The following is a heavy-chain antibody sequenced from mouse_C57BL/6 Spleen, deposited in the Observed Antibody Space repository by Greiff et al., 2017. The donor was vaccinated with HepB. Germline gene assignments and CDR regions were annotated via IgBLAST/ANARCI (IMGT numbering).Heavy chain of an antibody. J-gene: IGHJ2*01. CDR3: ARNDRDYFDY. V-gene: IGHV1-82*01. CDR1: GYAFSSSW. Sequence: QVQLKESGPELVKPGASVKISCKASGYAFSSSWMNWVKQRPGKGLEWIGRIYPGDGDTNYNGKFKGKATLTADKSSSTAYMQLSSLTSEDSAVYFCARNDRDYFDYWGQGTTLTVSS. CDR2: IYPGDGDT. D-gene: IGHD2-12*01.